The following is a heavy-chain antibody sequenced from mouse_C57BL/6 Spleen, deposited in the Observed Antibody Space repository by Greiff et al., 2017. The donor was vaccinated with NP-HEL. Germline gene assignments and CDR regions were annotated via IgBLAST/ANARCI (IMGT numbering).Heavy chain of an antibody. CDR1: GYTFTDYY. J-gene: IGHJ2*01. CDR2: INPNNGGT. V-gene: IGHV1-26*01. CDR3: ARSGWDGYYFDY. D-gene: IGHD4-1*01. Sequence: EVQLQQSGPELVKPGASVKISCKASGYTFTDYYMNWVKQSHGKSLEWIGDINPNNGGTSYNQKFKGKATLTVDKSSSTAYMELRSLTSEDSAVYYCARSGWDGYYFDYWGQSTTLTVSS.